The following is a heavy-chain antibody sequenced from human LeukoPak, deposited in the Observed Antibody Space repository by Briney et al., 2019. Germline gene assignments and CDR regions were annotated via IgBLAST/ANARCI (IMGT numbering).Heavy chain of an antibody. J-gene: IGHJ6*03. Sequence: ASVKVSCKASGYTFTSYGISWVRQAPGQGLEWMGWINPNSGGTNYAQKFQGRVTMTRDTSISTAYMELSRLRSDDTAVYYCARDAYDYVWGSYRPNYYYYMDVWGKGTTVTVSS. CDR3: ARDAYDYVWGSYRPNYYYYMDV. D-gene: IGHD3-16*02. V-gene: IGHV1-2*02. CDR2: INPNSGGT. CDR1: GYTFTSYG.